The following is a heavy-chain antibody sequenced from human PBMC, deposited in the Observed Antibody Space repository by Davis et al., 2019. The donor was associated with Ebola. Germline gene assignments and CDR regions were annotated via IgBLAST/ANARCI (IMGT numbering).Heavy chain of an antibody. CDR2: IWYDGSNK. J-gene: IGHJ4*02. CDR1: GFTFSSYG. V-gene: IGHV3-33*01. CDR3: TRAQQLDDY. D-gene: IGHD6-13*01. Sequence: GESLKISCAASGFTFSSYGMHWVRQAPGKGLEWVAVIWYDGSNKYYADSVKGRFTISRDNSKNTAYLQMNSLKTEDTAVYYCTRAQQLDDYWGQGTLVTVSS.